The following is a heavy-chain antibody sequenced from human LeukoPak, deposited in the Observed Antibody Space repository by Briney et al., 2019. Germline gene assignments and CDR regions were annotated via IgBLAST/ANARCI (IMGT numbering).Heavy chain of an antibody. D-gene: IGHD1-26*01. CDR2: INPNSGGT. CDR1: GYTFTSYG. CDR3: ARAPYSGSYHLFRDSPDAFDI. J-gene: IGHJ3*02. Sequence: GASVKVSCKASGYTFTSYGISWVRQAPGQGLEWMGWINPNSGGTNYAQKFQGRVTMTRDTSISTAYMELSRLRSDDTAVYYCARAPYSGSYHLFRDSPDAFDIWGQGTMVTVSS. V-gene: IGHV1-2*02.